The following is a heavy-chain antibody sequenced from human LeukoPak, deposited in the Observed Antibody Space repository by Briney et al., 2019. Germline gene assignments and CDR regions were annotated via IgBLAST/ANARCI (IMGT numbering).Heavy chain of an antibody. CDR3: ARAAVATYYYDSSGYYYDY. D-gene: IGHD3-22*01. CDR1: GYTFTSYG. CDR2: IIPILGIA. V-gene: IGHV1-69*04. J-gene: IGHJ4*02. Sequence: GASVKVSCKASGYTFTSYGISWVRQAPGQGLKWMGRIIPILGIANYAQKFQGRVTITADKSTSTAYMELSSLRSEDTAVYYCARAAVATYYYDSSGYYYDYWGQGTLVTVSS.